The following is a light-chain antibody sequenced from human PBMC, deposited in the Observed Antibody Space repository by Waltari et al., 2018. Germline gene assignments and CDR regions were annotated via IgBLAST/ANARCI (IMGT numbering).Light chain of an antibody. CDR3: QTWGTGITV. CDR1: SGPSSYA. J-gene: IGLJ3*02. V-gene: IGLV4-69*01. Sequence: QLVLTQSPSASASLGASVKLTCTLSSGPSSYAIAWHQQQPEKGPRYLMKLNSDGSHSKGDGIPDRFSGSSSGAERYLTISSLQSEDEADYYCQTWGTGITVFGGGTKLTVL. CDR2: LNSDGSH.